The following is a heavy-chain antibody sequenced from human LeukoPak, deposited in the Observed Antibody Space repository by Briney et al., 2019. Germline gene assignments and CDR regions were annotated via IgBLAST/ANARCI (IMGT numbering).Heavy chain of an antibody. CDR1: GFTFSNSA. J-gene: IGHJ6*02. Sequence: GGSLRLSFAASGFTFSNSAMTWVRQAPGKGLEWMSGTSGSGGRTNYADSVKGRFTISRDNSKNTLYLQMNSLRVEDTAVYYCAKDRDQRTQFYYYYYGMDVWGQGTTVTVSS. CDR2: TSGSGGRT. V-gene: IGHV3-23*01. CDR3: AKDRDQRTQFYYYYYGMDV. D-gene: IGHD2-2*01.